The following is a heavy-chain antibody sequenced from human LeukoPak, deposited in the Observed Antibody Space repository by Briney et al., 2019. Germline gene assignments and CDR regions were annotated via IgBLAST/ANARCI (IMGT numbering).Heavy chain of an antibody. D-gene: IGHD2-15*01. J-gene: IGHJ4*02. V-gene: IGHV1-2*02. Sequence: ASVKVSCKASVYTFTVYYMHCVPHAPGQGLECMVCINPNSGGTNYTQKFQGRVTMTRDTSISTAYMKLSRLRSDDTAVYYCARWRRCSGGSCYPSNWGQGTLVTVSS. CDR3: ARWRRCSGGSCYPSN. CDR2: INPNSGGT. CDR1: VYTFTVYY.